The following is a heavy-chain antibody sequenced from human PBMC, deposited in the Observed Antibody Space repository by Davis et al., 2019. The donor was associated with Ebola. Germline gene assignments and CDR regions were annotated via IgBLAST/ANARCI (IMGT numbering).Heavy chain of an antibody. CDR3: ARAPYCSSTMDCAY. CDR1: GFTFSSHA. Sequence: GESLKISCAASGFTFSSHAMDWVRQAPGRGLEWVAVVSYDGNNTYYADFLKGRFSISSDNSKTTLYLQMNSLRDEDTAVYYCARAPYCSSTMDCAYWGQGTLVTVSS. D-gene: IGHD2-2*01. J-gene: IGHJ4*02. V-gene: IGHV3-30-3*01. CDR2: VSYDGNNT.